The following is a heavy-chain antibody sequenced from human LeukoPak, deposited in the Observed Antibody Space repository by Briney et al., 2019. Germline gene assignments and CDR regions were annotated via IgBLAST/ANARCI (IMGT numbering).Heavy chain of an antibody. V-gene: IGHV3-7*01. J-gene: IGHJ4*02. CDR2: INRDGSVR. CDR3: ARDPGSSAFDS. CDR1: GFTFSSYW. D-gene: IGHD5/OR15-5a*01. Sequence: GGSLRLSCAASGFTFSSYWMSWVRQTPEKGLEFVANINRDGSVRNYVDSVKGRFTISRDNAENSMHLQMNSLRADDTAVYYCARDPGSSAFDSWAREPWSPSPQ.